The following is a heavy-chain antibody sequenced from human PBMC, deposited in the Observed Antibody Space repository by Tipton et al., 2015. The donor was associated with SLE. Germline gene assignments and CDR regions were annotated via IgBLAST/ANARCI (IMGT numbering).Heavy chain of an antibody. J-gene: IGHJ2*01. CDR3: ARNNVWFGESYWYLDV. D-gene: IGHD3-10*01. V-gene: IGHV4-59*08. Sequence: TLSLTCTVSGGSISSYYWSWIRQPPGKGLEWIGYIYYSGSTNYNPSLKSRVTISVDTSKNQFSLKLTSVTAADTAVYYCARNNVWFGESYWYLDVWGRGTLVTVSS. CDR1: GGSISSYY. CDR2: IYYSGST.